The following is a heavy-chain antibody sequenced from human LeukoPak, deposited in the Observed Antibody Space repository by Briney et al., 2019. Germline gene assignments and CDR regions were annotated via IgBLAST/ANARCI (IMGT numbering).Heavy chain of an antibody. Sequence: PGRSLRLSCAASGFTFSSYGMHWVRQAPGKGLEWVAVISYDGSNKYYADSVKGRFTISRDNSKNTLYLQMNSLRAEDTAVYYCAKDHGDYGDLYFDYWGQGTLVTVSS. CDR2: ISYDGSNK. CDR1: GFTFSSYG. J-gene: IGHJ4*02. CDR3: AKDHGDYGDLYFDY. D-gene: IGHD4-17*01. V-gene: IGHV3-30*18.